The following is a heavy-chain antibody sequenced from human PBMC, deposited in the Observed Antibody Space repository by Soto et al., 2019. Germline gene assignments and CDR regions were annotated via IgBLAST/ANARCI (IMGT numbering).Heavy chain of an antibody. CDR2: MNPNSGNT. D-gene: IGHD3-3*01. J-gene: IGHJ6*02. V-gene: IGHV1-8*02. CDR1: GYTFTGYY. CDR3: ARAQVTIFIDYYYGMDV. Sequence: ASVKVSCKASGYTFTGYYMHWVRQAPGQGLEWMGWMNPNSGNTGYAQKFQGRVTMTRNTSISTAYMELSSLRSEDTAVYYCARAQVTIFIDYYYGMDVWGQGTTVTVSS.